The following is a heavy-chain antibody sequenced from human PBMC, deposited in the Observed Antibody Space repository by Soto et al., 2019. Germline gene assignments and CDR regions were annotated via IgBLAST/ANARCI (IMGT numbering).Heavy chain of an antibody. CDR2: IYYSGST. Sequence: QLQESGPGLVKPSETLSLTCTVSGGSISSSSYYWGWIRQPPGKGLEWIGSIYYSGSTYYNPSLKSRVTISVDTSKNQVSLKRSAVTAADTAVYYCARHWRRLDGSGRFNYGMDVWGQGTTVTVSS. D-gene: IGHD3-10*01. CDR3: ARHWRRLDGSGRFNYGMDV. J-gene: IGHJ6*02. V-gene: IGHV4-39*01. CDR1: GGSISSSSYY.